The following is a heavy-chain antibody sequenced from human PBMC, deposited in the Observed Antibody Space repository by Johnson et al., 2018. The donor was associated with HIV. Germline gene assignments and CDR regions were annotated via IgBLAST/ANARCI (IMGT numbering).Heavy chain of an antibody. D-gene: IGHD1-26*01. Sequence: QEQLVESGGGVVQPGKSLTLSCVASGLSFSNFGIHWVRQAPGKGPEWVAVISYDGSNEHYTDSVGGRFTISRDNSKNTLHLQMNSLRAEDTAVYYCAKEPAVGYSGSFSGGFDIWGQGTMVTVSS. CDR2: ISYDGSNE. CDR3: AKEPAVGYSGSFSGGFDI. V-gene: IGHV3-30*18. CDR1: GLSFSNFG. J-gene: IGHJ3*02.